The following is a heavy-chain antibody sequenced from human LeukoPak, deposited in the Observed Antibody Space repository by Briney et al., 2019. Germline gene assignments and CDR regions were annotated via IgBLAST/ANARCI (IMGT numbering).Heavy chain of an antibody. CDR1: GFTFSSYS. J-gene: IGHJ6*02. Sequence: GGSLRLSCAASGFTFSSYSMNWVRQAPGKGPEWVSSISSSSSYIYYADSVKGRFTISRDNAKNSLYLQMNSLRAEDTAVYYCAPTRDTAMVTMAMNVWGQGPRSPSP. CDR2: ISSSSSYI. D-gene: IGHD5-18*01. CDR3: APTRDTAMVTMAMNV. V-gene: IGHV3-21*01.